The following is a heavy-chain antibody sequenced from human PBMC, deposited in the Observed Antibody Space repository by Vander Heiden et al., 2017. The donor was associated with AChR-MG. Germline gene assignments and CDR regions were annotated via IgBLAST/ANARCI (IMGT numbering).Heavy chain of an antibody. V-gene: IGHV1-69*18. J-gene: IGHJ3*02. Sequence: QVQLVQSGAEVKKPGSSVKVSCKASGGTFSSYAISWVRQAPGQGLEGMGRIIPIFGTANYAQKFQGRVTITADESTSTAYMELSSLRSEDTAVYYCARERYCSGGSCLGAFDIWGQGTMVTVSS. CDR2: IIPIFGTA. CDR3: ARERYCSGGSCLGAFDI. D-gene: IGHD2-15*01. CDR1: GGTFSSYA.